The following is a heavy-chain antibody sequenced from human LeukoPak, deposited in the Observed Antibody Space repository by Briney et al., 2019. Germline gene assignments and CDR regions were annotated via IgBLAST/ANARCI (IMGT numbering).Heavy chain of an antibody. D-gene: IGHD2-15*01. J-gene: IGHJ4*02. Sequence: SETLSLTCAVSGGSISSSNWWSWVRQPPGKGLEWIGEIYHSGSTNYNPSLKSRVTISVDKSKNQFSLKLSSVTAADTAVYYCARRGYCSGGSCYDHFDYWGQGTLVTVSS. CDR3: ARRGYCSGGSCYDHFDY. V-gene: IGHV4-4*02. CDR2: IYHSGST. CDR1: GGSISSSNW.